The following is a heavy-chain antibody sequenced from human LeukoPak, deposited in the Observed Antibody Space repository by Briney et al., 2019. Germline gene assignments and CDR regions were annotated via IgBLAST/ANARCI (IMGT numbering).Heavy chain of an antibody. CDR1: GFTFNTYS. J-gene: IGHJ4*02. CDR2: ISSTSSYI. Sequence: GGSLRLSCAASGFTFNTYSMDWVRQAPGKGLEWVSSISSTSSYIYYADSVKGRFTISRDNAKSSLYLQMNSLRAEDTAIYYCAKDPPGYTTFFEYWGQGILVTVSS. CDR3: AKDPPGYTTFFEY. V-gene: IGHV3-21*04. D-gene: IGHD5-18*01.